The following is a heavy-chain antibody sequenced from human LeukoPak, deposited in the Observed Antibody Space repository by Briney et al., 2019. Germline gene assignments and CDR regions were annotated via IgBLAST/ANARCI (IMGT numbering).Heavy chain of an antibody. CDR1: GYTFTSYG. CDR3: ARDNYDILTGSSPTDY. J-gene: IGHJ4*02. CDR2: ISAYNGNT. V-gene: IGHV1-18*01. D-gene: IGHD3-9*01. Sequence: ASVTVSCKASGYTFTSYGISWVRQAPGQGLEWMGWISAYNGNTNYAQKLQGRVTMTTDTSTSTAYMELRSLRSDDTAVYYCARDNYDILTGSSPTDYWGQGTLVTVSS.